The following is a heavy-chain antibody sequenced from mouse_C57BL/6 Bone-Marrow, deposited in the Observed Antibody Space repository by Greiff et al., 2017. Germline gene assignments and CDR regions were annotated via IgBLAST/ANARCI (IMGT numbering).Heavy chain of an antibody. J-gene: IGHJ1*03. CDR3: AREEFITTVVATDFEV. Sequence: ESGPGLVKPSQSLSLTCSVTGYSITSGYYWNWIRQFPGNKLEWMGYISYDGSNNSNPSLKNRISITRYTSKNQFFLKLNSVTTEDTATYYCAREEFITTVVATDFEVWGTGTTVTVSS. V-gene: IGHV3-6*01. D-gene: IGHD1-1*01. CDR2: ISYDGSN. CDR1: GYSITSGYY.